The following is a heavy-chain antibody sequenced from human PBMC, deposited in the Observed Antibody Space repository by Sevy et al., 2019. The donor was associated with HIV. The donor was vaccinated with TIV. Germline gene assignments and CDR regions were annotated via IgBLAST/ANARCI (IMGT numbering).Heavy chain of an antibody. D-gene: IGHD3-22*01. Sequence: SESLSLTCTVSGVSISSFYWIWIRQPPGKGLEWIGNIYYSGSTNYNPSLKSRVTISVDTSKNQFSLKLSSVTTADTTVYYCARRYFYDSRGSTVFDYWGQGTLVTVSS. J-gene: IGHJ4*02. CDR3: ARRYFYDSRGSTVFDY. CDR2: IYYSGST. V-gene: IGHV4-59*13. CDR1: GVSISSFY.